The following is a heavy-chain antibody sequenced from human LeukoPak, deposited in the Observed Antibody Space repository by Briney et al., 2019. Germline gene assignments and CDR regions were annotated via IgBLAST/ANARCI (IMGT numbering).Heavy chain of an antibody. CDR2: INTRTANP. CDR1: GYDFTAYT. Sequence: AASVKVSCEASGYDFTAYTLNWVRQAPGQGLEWMGWINTRTANPTYAQGFVGLFVFSVDTSVNTAYLQISSLKAEDTAVYYCVRVGVLTTVFDYWGQGTLVAVSS. J-gene: IGHJ4*02. D-gene: IGHD4/OR15-4a*01. V-gene: IGHV7-4-1*02. CDR3: VRVGVLTTVFDY.